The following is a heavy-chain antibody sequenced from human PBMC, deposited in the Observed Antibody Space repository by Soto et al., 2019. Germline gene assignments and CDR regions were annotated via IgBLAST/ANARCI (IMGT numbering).Heavy chain of an antibody. Sequence: QVQLVQSGAEVRKPGASVKVSCKASGYTFTNYYMQWVRQAPGQGLEWMGIINPNDRSTFYAQKFQGRVTMTRDTSTTTVYMDLSSLRSDDTAVYYCARTINVIRGLITWPGDDWGQGTLVTVSS. CDR3: ARTINVIRGLITWPGDD. CDR2: INPNDRST. V-gene: IGHV1-46*01. CDR1: GYTFTNYY. J-gene: IGHJ4*02. D-gene: IGHD3-10*01.